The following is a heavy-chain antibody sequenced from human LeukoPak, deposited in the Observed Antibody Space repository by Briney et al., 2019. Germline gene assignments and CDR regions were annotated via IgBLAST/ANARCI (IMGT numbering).Heavy chain of an antibody. V-gene: IGHV3-23*01. CDR3: AKGGYTQIDYGMDV. CDR1: GFTFSSYV. D-gene: IGHD5-18*01. CDR2: ISGSGGST. J-gene: IGHJ6*04. Sequence: GGSLRLSCAASGFTFSSYVMSWVRQAPGKGLEWVSTISGSGGSTYYADSVKGRFTISRDNSKNTLYLQMNSLRAEDTAVYYCAKGGYTQIDYGMDVWGKGTSVTVSS.